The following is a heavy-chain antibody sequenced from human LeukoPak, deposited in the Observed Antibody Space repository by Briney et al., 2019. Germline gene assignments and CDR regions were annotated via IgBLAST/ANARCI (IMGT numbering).Heavy chain of an antibody. J-gene: IGHJ4*02. V-gene: IGHV3-30*03. CDR2: ISYDGSNK. Sequence: PGGSLRLSCAVSGFTVSSRYMNWVRQAPGKGLEWVAVISYDGSNKYYADSVKGRFTISRDNSKNTLYLQMNSLRAEDTAVYYCARDFRGQWLVYFDYWGQGTLVTVSS. CDR1: GFTVSSRY. CDR3: ARDFRGQWLVYFDY. D-gene: IGHD6-19*01.